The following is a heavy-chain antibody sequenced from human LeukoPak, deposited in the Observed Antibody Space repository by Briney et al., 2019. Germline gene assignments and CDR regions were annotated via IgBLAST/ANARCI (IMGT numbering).Heavy chain of an antibody. J-gene: IGHJ2*01. CDR1: GGSISSGDYY. D-gene: IGHD2-2*01. CDR2: IYYSGST. Sequence: PSQTLSLTCTVSGGSISSGDYYWSWIRQPPGKGLEWIGYIYYSGSTYYNPSLKSRVTISVDTSKNQFSLKLSSVTAADTAVYYCARTSSTSSRYFDLWGRGTLVTVSS. CDR3: ARTSSTSSRYFDL. V-gene: IGHV4-30-4*08.